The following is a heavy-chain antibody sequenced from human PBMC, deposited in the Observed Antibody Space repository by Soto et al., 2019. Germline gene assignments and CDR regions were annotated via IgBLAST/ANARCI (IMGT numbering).Heavy chain of an antibody. D-gene: IGHD2-2*01. Sequence: SETLSLTCAVYGGSFSGYYWSWIRQPPGKGLEWMEAIDHSGSTNYNPSRKRRVTISVDTSTNQFSLKLSSVPAADTAVYYCARGDIVVVPAAYYYYYYGMDVWGQGTTVTVSS. J-gene: IGHJ6*02. CDR3: ARGDIVVVPAAYYYYYYGMDV. V-gene: IGHV4-34*01. CDR1: GGSFSGYY. CDR2: IDHSGST.